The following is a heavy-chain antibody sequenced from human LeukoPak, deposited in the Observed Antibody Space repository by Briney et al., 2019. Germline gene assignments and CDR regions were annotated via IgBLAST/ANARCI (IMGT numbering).Heavy chain of an antibody. V-gene: IGHV3-23*01. Sequence: PGGSLRLSCAASGFTFSSYAMSWVRQAPGKRLEWVAAISGSGGSTYYADSVKGRFTISRDNSKNTLYLQMNSLRAEDTAVYYCAKDNVVDSSGWSDYWGQGTLVTVSS. CDR1: GFTFSSYA. CDR3: AKDNVVDSSGWSDY. D-gene: IGHD6-19*01. J-gene: IGHJ4*02. CDR2: ISGSGGST.